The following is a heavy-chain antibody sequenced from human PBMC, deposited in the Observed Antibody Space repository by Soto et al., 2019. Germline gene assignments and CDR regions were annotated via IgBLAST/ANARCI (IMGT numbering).Heavy chain of an antibody. J-gene: IGHJ4*02. CDR1: GFTFDDYA. D-gene: IGHD6-13*01. CDR2: ISWNSGSI. CDR3: AKATSSWHGQYFDS. Sequence: EVQLVESGGGLVQPGRSLRLSCAASGFTFDDYAMHWVRQAPGKGLEWVSGISWNSGSIGYADSVKGRFTISRDNGKNSLYLQMNSLRAEDTALYYCAKATSSWHGQYFDSWGQGTLVTVSS. V-gene: IGHV3-9*01.